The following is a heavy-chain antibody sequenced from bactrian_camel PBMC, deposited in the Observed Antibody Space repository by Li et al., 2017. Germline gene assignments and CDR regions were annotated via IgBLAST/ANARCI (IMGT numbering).Heavy chain of an antibody. J-gene: IGHJ4*01. Sequence: HVQLVESGGGSVQAGGSLRLSCAITGLPSSYYTMAWFRRAPGREREGVAAVDSAIVTDSAKGRFTISQDNASKTVVLQMNSLKPEDTAMYYCAAASICSRAPSQYEAWGQGTQVTVS. CDR2: VDSA. V-gene: IGHV3S53*01. CDR1: GLPSSYYT. CDR3: AAASICSRAPSQYEA.